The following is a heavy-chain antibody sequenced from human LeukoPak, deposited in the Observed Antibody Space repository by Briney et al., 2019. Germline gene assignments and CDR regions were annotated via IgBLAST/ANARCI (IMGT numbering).Heavy chain of an antibody. V-gene: IGHV1-2*02. J-gene: IGHJ4*02. CDR3: ARGWGSSWYEGDY. Sequence: ASVKVSCKASGYTFTGYYMHWVRQAPGQGLEWMGWINPNSGGTNYAQKFQGRVTMTRNTSISTAYMELSSLRSEDTAVYYCARGWGSSWYEGDYWGQGTLVTVSS. D-gene: IGHD6-13*01. CDR2: INPNSGGT. CDR1: GYTFTGYY.